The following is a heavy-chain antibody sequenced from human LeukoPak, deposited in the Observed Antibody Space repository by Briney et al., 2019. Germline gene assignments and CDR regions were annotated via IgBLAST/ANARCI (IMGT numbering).Heavy chain of an antibody. CDR2: ISRNSNYI. Sequence: SGGSLRLSCAASGFTFSSYTMNWVRQAPGKGLEWVSSISRNSNYIYYADSVKGRFTISRDNSKNTLYLQMNSLRAEDTAVYYCANGGGGPITYHDILTGSSDYWGQGTLVTVSS. D-gene: IGHD3-9*01. V-gene: IGHV3-21*04. J-gene: IGHJ4*02. CDR3: ANGGGGPITYHDILTGSSDY. CDR1: GFTFSSYT.